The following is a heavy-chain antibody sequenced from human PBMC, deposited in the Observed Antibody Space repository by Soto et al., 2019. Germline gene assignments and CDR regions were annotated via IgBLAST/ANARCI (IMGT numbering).Heavy chain of an antibody. J-gene: IGHJ4*02. CDR2: ISAYNGNT. D-gene: IGHD2-21*02. CDR3: ARVRPGVTSYY. CDR1: GYTFTSYG. V-gene: IGHV1-18*01. Sequence: QVQLVQSGAEVKNPGASVKVSCKASGYTFTSYGITWVRQAPGQGLDWMGWISAYNGNTNYAQKLHGIVTMTTDTSTSTAYMELRSLSSDDTAVYYCARVRPGVTSYYWGQGTLVTVSS.